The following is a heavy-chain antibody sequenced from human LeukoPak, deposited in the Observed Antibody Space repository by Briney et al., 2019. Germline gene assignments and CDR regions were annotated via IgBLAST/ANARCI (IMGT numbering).Heavy chain of an antibody. CDR2: ISYDGGHT. CDR1: GFSFGKYA. CDR3: ATESSLTR. J-gene: IGHJ4*02. V-gene: IGHV3-30*04. Sequence: GGSLRLSSAASGFSFGKYAMHWVRQAPGKGLEWVVDISYDGGHTDYIASVKGRFTVSRDNSKSMLFLQMSSLRPEDAAVYFGATESSLTRWGQGTLVTVSS. D-gene: IGHD4-23*01.